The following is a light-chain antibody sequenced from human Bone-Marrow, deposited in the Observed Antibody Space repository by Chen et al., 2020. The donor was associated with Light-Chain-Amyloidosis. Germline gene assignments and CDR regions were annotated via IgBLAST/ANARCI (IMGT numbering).Light chain of an antibody. CDR1: DLPTKY. V-gene: IGLV3-25*03. J-gene: IGLJ2*01. CDR3: QSADSSGTYEVI. Sequence: SYELTQPPSLSVSPAQTASITCSGDDLPTKYAYWYQQKPGQAPVLVIHRDTERPSGISERFSGSSSGTTATLTISGVQAEDEADYHCQSADSSGTYEVIFGGGTKLTVL. CDR2: RDT.